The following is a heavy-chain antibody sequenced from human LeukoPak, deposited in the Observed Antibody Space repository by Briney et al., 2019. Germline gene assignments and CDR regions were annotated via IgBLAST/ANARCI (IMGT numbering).Heavy chain of an antibody. Sequence: GASVKVSCKASGGTFSSYAISWVRQAPGQGLEWMGGIIPIFGTANYAQKFQGRVTITADKSTSTAYMELSSLRSEDTAVYYCARLADIAVVPAAIEGYWGQGTLVTVSS. CDR2: IIPIFGTA. CDR1: GGTFSSYA. CDR3: ARLADIAVVPAAIEGY. J-gene: IGHJ4*02. V-gene: IGHV1-69*06. D-gene: IGHD2-2*01.